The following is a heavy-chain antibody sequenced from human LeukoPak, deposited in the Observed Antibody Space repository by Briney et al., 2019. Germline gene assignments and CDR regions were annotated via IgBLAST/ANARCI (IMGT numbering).Heavy chain of an antibody. CDR1: GGSISSYY. V-gene: IGHV4-59*01. CDR3: ARGVTKWFWFDP. D-gene: IGHD3-22*01. CDR2: IYYSGST. J-gene: IGHJ5*02. Sequence: SETLSLTCTVSGGSISSYYWSWIRQPPGKGLDWIGYIYYSGSTNYNPSLKSRVTISVDTSKNQFSLKLSSVTAADTAVYYCARGVTKWFWFDPWGQGTLVTVSS.